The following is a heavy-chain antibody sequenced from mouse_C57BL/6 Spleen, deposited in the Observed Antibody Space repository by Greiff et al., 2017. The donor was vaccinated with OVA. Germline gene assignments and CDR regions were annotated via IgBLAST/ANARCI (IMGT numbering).Heavy chain of an antibody. Sequence: VQLQHSGPELVKPGASVKISCKASGYTFTDYYMNWVKQSHGKSLEWIGDINPNNGGTSYNQKLKGKATLTVDKSSSTADMELRSLTSADSAVYSCARSNRRAYGSSYFDYWGQGTTLTVSS. V-gene: IGHV1-26*01. CDR2: INPNNGGT. CDR3: ARSNRRAYGSSYFDY. J-gene: IGHJ2*01. D-gene: IGHD1-1*01. CDR1: GYTFTDYY.